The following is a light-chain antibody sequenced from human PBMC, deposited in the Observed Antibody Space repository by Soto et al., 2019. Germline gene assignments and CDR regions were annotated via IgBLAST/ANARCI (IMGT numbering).Light chain of an antibody. CDR1: SSDIGSHNH. CDR3: NSLSAAGTSYV. V-gene: IGLV2-14*01. J-gene: IGLJ1*01. Sequence: QSVLTQPASVSGSPGQSIAISCTGTSSDIGSHNHVSWYQQYPGKAPKLIIFEVNNRPSGVSDRFSGSKSGSTASLTISGLQAEDEADYYCNSLSAAGTSYVFGTGTKGPVL. CDR2: EVN.